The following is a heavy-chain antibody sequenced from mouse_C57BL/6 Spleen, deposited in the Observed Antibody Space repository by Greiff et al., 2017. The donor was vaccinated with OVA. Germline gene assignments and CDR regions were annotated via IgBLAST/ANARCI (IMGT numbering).Heavy chain of an antibody. Sequence: EVQLQQSGPELVKPGASVKISCKASGYTFTDYYMNWVKQSHGKSLEWIGDINPNNGGTSYNQKFKGKATLTVDKYSSTAYMELRSLTSEDASVYYCARSGYYGSSYDAMDYWGQGTSVTVSS. J-gene: IGHJ4*01. CDR2: INPNNGGT. V-gene: IGHV1-26*01. D-gene: IGHD1-1*01. CDR1: GYTFTDYY. CDR3: ARSGYYGSSYDAMDY.